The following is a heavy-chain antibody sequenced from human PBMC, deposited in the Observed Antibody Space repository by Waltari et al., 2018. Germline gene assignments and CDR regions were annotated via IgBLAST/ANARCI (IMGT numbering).Heavy chain of an antibody. CDR3: ARRYSGNSLDV. CDR2: IYGSGGST. Sequence: QVQLPESGPGLVKPSETLSLTCAVSGGSLSSNYWPWIRQPPGKGLEWIGRIYGSGGSTDYNHYLKSRVTISTDTSKNQFSLKLSSVTAADTAVYYCARRYSGNSLDVWGRGVLVTVSS. D-gene: IGHD5-12*01. CDR1: GGSLSSNY. J-gene: IGHJ4*02. V-gene: IGHV4-4*07.